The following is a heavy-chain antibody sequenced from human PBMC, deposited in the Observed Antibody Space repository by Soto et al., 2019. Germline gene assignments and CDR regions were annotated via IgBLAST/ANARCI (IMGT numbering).Heavy chain of an antibody. V-gene: IGHV1-46*03. Sequence: QVQLVQSGAEVKNPGASMKVSCKASGYSFISHYMHWVRQAPGQGLEWMGVINPSGGATTYAQNFEGRVTMTREPSTRTFYRELSSLRYEDTPVYYWSTEDGTRYHWNLRFDYWGQATLV. CDR2: INPSGGAT. D-gene: IGHD1-1*01. CDR1: GYSFISHY. CDR3: STEDGTRYHWNLRFDY. J-gene: IGHJ4*02.